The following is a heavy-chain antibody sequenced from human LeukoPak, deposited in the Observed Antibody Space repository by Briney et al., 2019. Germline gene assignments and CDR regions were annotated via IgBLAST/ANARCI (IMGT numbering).Heavy chain of an antibody. D-gene: IGHD3-22*01. V-gene: IGHV3-48*01. CDR3: ARDLRRSWHPIVVVTNGMDV. J-gene: IGHJ6*02. Sequence: GGSLRLSCAASGFTFSSYSMNWVRQAPGKGLEWISYISSSSNTIYYADSVKGRFTISRDNAKKSLYLQMNSLRAEDTAVYYCARDLRRSWHPIVVVTNGMDVWGQGTTVTVSS. CDR2: ISSSSNTI. CDR1: GFTFSSYS.